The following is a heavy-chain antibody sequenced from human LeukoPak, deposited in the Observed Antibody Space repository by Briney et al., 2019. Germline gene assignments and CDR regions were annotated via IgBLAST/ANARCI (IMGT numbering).Heavy chain of an antibody. CDR1: GYTFTGYY. CDR3: VRELYDILTHSRGNYYYYGMDV. D-gene: IGHD3-9*01. J-gene: IGHJ6*02. CDR2: INPNSGGT. Sequence: ASVKVSCKASGYTFTGYYMHWVRQAPGQGLEWMGWINPNSGGTNYAQKFQGRVTMTRDTSISTAYMELSRLRSDDTAVYYCVRELYDILTHSRGNYYYYGMDVWGQGTTVTVSS. V-gene: IGHV1-2*02.